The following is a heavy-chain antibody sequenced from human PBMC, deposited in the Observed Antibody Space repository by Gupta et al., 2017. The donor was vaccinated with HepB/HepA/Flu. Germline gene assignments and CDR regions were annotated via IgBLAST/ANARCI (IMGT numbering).Heavy chain of an antibody. CDR3: ARHFDVTGFDY. J-gene: IGHJ4*02. CDR2: IYYSGNT. CDR1: GGSISTNRSY. Sequence: QLLLQESGPGLVKPSETLSLTCIVSGGSISTNRSYWGWIRPPPGKTLEWIGTIYYSGNTYYNPSLKSRVTISVDTSKNHFSLKLTSVTAADTSIYYCARHFDVTGFDYWGPGTLVTVSS. D-gene: IGHD3-9*01. V-gene: IGHV4-39*01.